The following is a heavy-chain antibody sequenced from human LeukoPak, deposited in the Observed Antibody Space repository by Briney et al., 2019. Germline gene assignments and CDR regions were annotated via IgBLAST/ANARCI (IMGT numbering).Heavy chain of an antibody. Sequence: PGGSLRLSCVASGFTFDTYEMNWVRQAPGKGLEWISYIASSSTAIYYADSVQGRFTISRDNAKNSVYLQMNSLRAEDTAVYYCARDHEGYSYGFAHWGQGTLVSVSS. CDR3: ARDHEGYSYGFAH. V-gene: IGHV3-48*03. J-gene: IGHJ5*02. CDR1: GFTFDTYE. D-gene: IGHD5-18*01. CDR2: IASSSTAI.